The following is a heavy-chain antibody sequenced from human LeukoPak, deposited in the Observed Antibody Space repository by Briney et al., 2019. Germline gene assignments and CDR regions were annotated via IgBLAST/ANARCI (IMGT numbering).Heavy chain of an antibody. CDR2: ISPTSHTL. CDR3: ATDKYGGPVH. D-gene: IGHD5-12*01. Sequence: GGSLRLSCAASGFTFSSYWMHWVRQAPGKGLEWLSYISPTSHTLYADSVKGRFTISRDNAKNSLYLQMNSLKDEDTAVYYCATDKYGGPVHWGQGTLVTVSS. J-gene: IGHJ4*02. CDR1: GFTFSSYW. V-gene: IGHV3-48*02.